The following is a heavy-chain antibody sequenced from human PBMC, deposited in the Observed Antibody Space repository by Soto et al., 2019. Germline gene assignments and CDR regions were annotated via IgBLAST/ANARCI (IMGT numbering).Heavy chain of an antibody. CDR1: GYTFTIYY. CDR3: ARVGHARTMVWFDP. J-gene: IGHJ5*02. CDR2: INPSGGST. Sequence: RASVKVACKASGYTFTIYYIHWVRQTPGQGLEWMGIINPSGGSTSYAQKFQGRVTMTRDTSTSTVYMELSSLRSEDTAVYYCARVGHARTMVWFDPWGQGTLVTVSS. D-gene: IGHD2-8*01. V-gene: IGHV1-46*03.